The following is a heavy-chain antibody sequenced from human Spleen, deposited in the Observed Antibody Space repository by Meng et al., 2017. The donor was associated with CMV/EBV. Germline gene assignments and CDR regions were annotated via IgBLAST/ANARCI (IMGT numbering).Heavy chain of an antibody. CDR2: INPNSGAT. Sequence: ASVKVSCKASGYTFTDYYIHWVRQAPGEGLEWMGWINPNSGATNYAQKFQGRVTMTRDTSISTAYMELSRLRSDDTAVYYCARVGWELLVGDYWGQGTLVTVSS. V-gene: IGHV1-2*02. D-gene: IGHD1-26*01. J-gene: IGHJ4*02. CDR1: GYTFTDYY. CDR3: ARVGWELLVGDY.